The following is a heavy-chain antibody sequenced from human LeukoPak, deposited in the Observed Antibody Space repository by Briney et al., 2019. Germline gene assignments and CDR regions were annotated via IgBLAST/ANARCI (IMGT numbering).Heavy chain of an antibody. Sequence: SETLSLTCTVSGGSISSYYWSWIRQPPGQGLEWIGYIYYSRSTNYNPSLKSRVTISVDTSKNQFSLKLSSVTAADTAVYYCARAPPLGYYYMDVWGKGTTVTVSS. CDR2: IYYSRST. CDR1: GGSISSYY. CDR3: ARAPPLGYYYMDV. V-gene: IGHV4-59*01. J-gene: IGHJ6*03.